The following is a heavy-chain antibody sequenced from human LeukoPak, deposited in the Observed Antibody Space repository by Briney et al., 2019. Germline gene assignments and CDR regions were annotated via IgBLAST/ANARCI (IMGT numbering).Heavy chain of an antibody. J-gene: IGHJ6*02. CDR3: ARELVVPAAISSYYYYGMDV. Sequence: PGGSLRLSCAASGFTFSSYSMNWVRQAPGKGLEWVSSISSSSSYIYYADSVKGRFTISRDNAKNSLYLQMNSLRAEDTAVYYCARELVVPAAISSYYYYGMDVWGQGTTVTVSS. CDR2: ISSSSSYI. D-gene: IGHD2-2*01. CDR1: GFTFSSYS. V-gene: IGHV3-21*01.